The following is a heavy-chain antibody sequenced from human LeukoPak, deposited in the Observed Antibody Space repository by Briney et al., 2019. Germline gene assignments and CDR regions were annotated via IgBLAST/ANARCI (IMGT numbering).Heavy chain of an antibody. J-gene: IGHJ4*02. Sequence: SVKVSCKASGYTFTSYYMHWVRQAPGQGLEWMGRIIPILGIANYAQKFQGRVTITADKSTSTAYMELSSLRSEDTAVYYCARDSSRTYYDSSGYYYYWGQGTLVTVSS. D-gene: IGHD3-22*01. CDR2: IIPILGIA. V-gene: IGHV1-69*04. CDR1: GYTFTSYY. CDR3: ARDSSRTYYDSSGYYYY.